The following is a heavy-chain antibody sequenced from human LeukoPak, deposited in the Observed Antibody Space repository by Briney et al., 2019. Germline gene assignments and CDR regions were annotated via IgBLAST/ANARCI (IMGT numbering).Heavy chain of an antibody. D-gene: IGHD3-9*01. Sequence: PSETLSLTCTVSGGSISSYYWSWIRKPPRKGLEWIGYIYYSGSTNYNPSLKSRVTISVDTSKNQFSLKLSSVTAADTAVYYCARVYYDILTGYSYMDVWGQGTTVTVSS. J-gene: IGHJ6*02. V-gene: IGHV4-59*01. CDR2: IYYSGST. CDR1: GGSISSYY. CDR3: ARVYYDILTGYSYMDV.